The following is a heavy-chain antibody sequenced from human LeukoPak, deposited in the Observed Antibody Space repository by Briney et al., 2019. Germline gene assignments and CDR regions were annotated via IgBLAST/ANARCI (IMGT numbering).Heavy chain of an antibody. V-gene: IGHV4-34*01. D-gene: IGHD6-19*01. CDR3: ARGLARYSSGWYAY. CDR2: INHSGST. J-gene: IGHJ4*02. Sequence: SETLSLTCAVYGGSFSGYYWSWIRQPPGKGLEWIGEINHSGSTNYNPSLKSRVTISVDTSKNQFSLQLSSVTAADTAVYYCARGLARYSSGWYAYWGQGTLVTVSS. CDR1: GGSFSGYY.